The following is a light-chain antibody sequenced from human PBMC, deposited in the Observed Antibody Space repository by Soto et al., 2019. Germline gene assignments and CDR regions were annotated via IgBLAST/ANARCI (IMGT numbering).Light chain of an antibody. V-gene: IGLV1-40*01. Sequence: QSVLTQPPSVSGAPGQRVTISCTGRSSNIGAGYDVHWYQQLPGTAPKLLIYGNSNRPSGVPDRFSGSKSGTSASLAITGLQDEDEADYYCQSYDSSRSGGVFGGGTKLTVL. CDR1: SSNIGAGYD. CDR2: GNS. CDR3: QSYDSSRSGGV. J-gene: IGLJ2*01.